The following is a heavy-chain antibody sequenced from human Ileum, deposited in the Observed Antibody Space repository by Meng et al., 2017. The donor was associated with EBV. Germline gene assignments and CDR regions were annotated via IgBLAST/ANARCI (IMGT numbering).Heavy chain of an antibody. J-gene: IGHJ4*02. CDR1: GYTFTGYA. D-gene: IGHD1-26*01. CDR2: INPGSGNT. CDR3: ARDGGFSVGATKYDY. Sequence: HDQLMQYGAEVKMPWPSIKLSCNASGYTFTGYAIHWVRQAPRQRLEWMGWINPGSGNTKYSQKFQGRVTITRDTSATTVYMDLSSLRSEDTAVFYCARDGGFSVGATKYDYWGQGALVTVSS. V-gene: IGHV1-3*01.